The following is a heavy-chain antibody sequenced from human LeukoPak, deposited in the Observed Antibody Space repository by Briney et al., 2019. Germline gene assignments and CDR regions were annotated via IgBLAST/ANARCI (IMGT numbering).Heavy chain of an antibody. Sequence: PSETLSLTCTVSGGSISSSSYYWGWIRQPPGKGLEWIGSIYYSGSTYYNPSLKSRDTISVDTSKSQFSLKLSSVTAADTAVYYCASEYSSSSLFDYWGQGTLVTVSS. V-gene: IGHV4-39*01. J-gene: IGHJ4*02. CDR2: IYYSGST. CDR3: ASEYSSSSLFDY. CDR1: GGSISSSSYY. D-gene: IGHD6-6*01.